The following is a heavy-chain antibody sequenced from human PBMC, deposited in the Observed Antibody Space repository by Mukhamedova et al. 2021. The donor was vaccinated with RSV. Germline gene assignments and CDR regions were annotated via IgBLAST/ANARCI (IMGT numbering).Heavy chain of an antibody. V-gene: IGHV3-23*01. D-gene: IGHD3-10*01. CDR3: AKDHWHGDHVRSLDY. J-gene: IGHJ4*02. Sequence: EWVSGISGGGDSTLYTDSVKGRFTISRDNSKNTLYLQMYSLRAEDTAVYYCAKDHWHGDHVRSLDYWGQGALVTVSS. CDR2: ISGGGDST.